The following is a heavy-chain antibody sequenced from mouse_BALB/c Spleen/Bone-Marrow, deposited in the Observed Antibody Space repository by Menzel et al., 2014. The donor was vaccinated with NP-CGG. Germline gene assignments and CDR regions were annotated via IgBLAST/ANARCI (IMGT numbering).Heavy chain of an antibody. V-gene: IGHV2-6-4*01. D-gene: IGHD2-14*01. CDR2: IWGGGST. Sequence: VMLVASGPGLVAPSQRLSITCTVSGFSLSRYSVHWVRQPPGKGLEWLGMIWGGGSTDYNSALKSRLSITKDNSKSQVFLKMNSLQTDDTAMYYCARYDVYAMDYWGQGTSVTVSS. J-gene: IGHJ4*01. CDR1: GFSLSRYS. CDR3: ARYDVYAMDY.